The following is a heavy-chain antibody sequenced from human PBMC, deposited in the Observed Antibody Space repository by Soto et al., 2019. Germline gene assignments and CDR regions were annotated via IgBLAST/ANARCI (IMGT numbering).Heavy chain of an antibody. CDR3: ARGSGGYDYVWGSYRYYYYYGMDV. CDR1: GGSFSGYY. D-gene: IGHD3-16*02. V-gene: IGHV4-34*01. CDR2: INHSGST. Sequence: XGTLALTCAVYGGSFSGYYWSGIRQPPGKGLEWIGEINHSGSTNYNPSLKSRVTISVDTSKNQFSLKLSSVTAADTAVYYCARGSGGYDYVWGSYRYYYYYGMDVWGQGTTVTVSS. J-gene: IGHJ6*02.